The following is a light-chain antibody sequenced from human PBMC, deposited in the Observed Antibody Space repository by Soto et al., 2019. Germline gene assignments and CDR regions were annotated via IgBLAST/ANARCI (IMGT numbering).Light chain of an antibody. V-gene: IGKV1-39*01. CDR3: QQSSTIHRT. CDR1: QHISTY. Sequence: DIQMTQSPSSLSASVGDRVTISCRSSQHISTYLNWYQHKPGKAPKLLVYAASTLQSGVPLRFSGSGSGTDFRLNISSLQPEDFATYYCQQSSTIHRTFGQGTKV. CDR2: AAS. J-gene: IGKJ1*01.